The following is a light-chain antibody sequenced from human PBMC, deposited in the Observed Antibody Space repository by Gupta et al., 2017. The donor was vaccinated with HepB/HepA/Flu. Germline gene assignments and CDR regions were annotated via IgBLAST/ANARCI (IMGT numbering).Light chain of an antibody. J-gene: IGLJ2*01. CDR2: DDN. Sequence: SSVLTQPPSVAVAPGRTARITCGGYNIETKSVHWYQQRPGQAPMLVVYDDNDRPSGIAERFSGSNSGNTATLTISRVEAGDEADYYCQVWDSNSDSLVVFGGGTTVTVL. CDR1: NIETKS. CDR3: QVWDSNSDSLVV. V-gene: IGLV3-21*03.